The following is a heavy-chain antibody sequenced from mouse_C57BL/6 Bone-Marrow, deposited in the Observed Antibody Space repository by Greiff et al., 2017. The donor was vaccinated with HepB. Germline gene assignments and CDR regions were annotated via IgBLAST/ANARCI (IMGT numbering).Heavy chain of an antibody. J-gene: IGHJ2*01. V-gene: IGHV1-61*01. CDR1: GYTFTSYW. CDR2: IYPSDSET. CDR3: ARENYDSFDY. Sequence: QVQLQQPGAELVRPGSSVKLSCKASGYTFTSYWMDWVKQRPGQGLEWIGNIYPSDSETHYNQKFKDKATLTVDKSSSTAYMQLSSLTSEDSAVYYCARENYDSFDYWGQGTTLTVSS. D-gene: IGHD2-4*01.